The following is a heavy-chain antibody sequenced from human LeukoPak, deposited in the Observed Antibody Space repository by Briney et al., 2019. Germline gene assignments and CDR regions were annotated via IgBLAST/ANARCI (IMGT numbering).Heavy chain of an antibody. V-gene: IGHV3-20*04. CDR2: INWNGDST. D-gene: IGHD3-22*01. J-gene: IGHJ4*02. Sequence: GGSLRLSCAASGFSFDDYGLTWVRQAPGKGLEWVSGINWNGDSTDYVDSVKGRFTISRDNAKNSLYLQMNSLRAEDTALYYCARDLRVVITGSFDSWGQGTLVTVSS. CDR1: GFSFDDYG. CDR3: ARDLRVVITGSFDS.